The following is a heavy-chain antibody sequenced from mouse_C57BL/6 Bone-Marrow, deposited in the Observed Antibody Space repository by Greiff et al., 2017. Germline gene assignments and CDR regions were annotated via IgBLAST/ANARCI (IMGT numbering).Heavy chain of an antibody. Sequence: QVQLQQPGAELVKPGASVKLSCKASGYTFTSYWMHWVKQRPGQGLEWIGMIHPNSGSTNYNEKFKSKATLTVDKSSSTAYMQLSSLTSEDSAVYYCARRGYCGSSSPWFAYWGQGTLVTVSA. D-gene: IGHD1-1*01. CDR3: ARRGYCGSSSPWFAY. V-gene: IGHV1-64*01. CDR1: GYTFTSYW. CDR2: IHPNSGST. J-gene: IGHJ3*01.